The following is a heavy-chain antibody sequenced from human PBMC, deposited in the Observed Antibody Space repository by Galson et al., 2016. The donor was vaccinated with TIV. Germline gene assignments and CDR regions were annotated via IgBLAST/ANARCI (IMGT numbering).Heavy chain of an antibody. V-gene: IGHV4-59*02. CDR1: GGSVSDQY. Sequence: ETQSLTCNVSGGSVSDQYWSWFRQPPGKGLEWIGYIYYGTTTNYNPSLQSRVRISVDTSKNQFSMKLTSVTAADTAVYYCARGEMDYVNWFDAWGQGTLVTVSS. D-gene: IGHD4-17*01. J-gene: IGHJ5*02. CDR2: IYYGTTT. CDR3: ARGEMDYVNWFDA.